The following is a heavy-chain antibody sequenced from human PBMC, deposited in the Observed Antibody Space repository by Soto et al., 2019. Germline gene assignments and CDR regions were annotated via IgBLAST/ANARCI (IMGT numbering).Heavy chain of an antibody. CDR1: SGSISTYY. CDR2: IYTSGST. Sequence: SETLSLPCTVSSGSISTYYWSWIRQPAGKGLEWIGRIYTSGSTLYNPSLKSRVTMSVDTSKNQFSLRLSSVTAADTAVYYCEGGAAAASCDYWGQGTRVTVSS. V-gene: IGHV4-4*07. J-gene: IGHJ4*02. D-gene: IGHD2-2*01. CDR3: EGGAAAASCDY.